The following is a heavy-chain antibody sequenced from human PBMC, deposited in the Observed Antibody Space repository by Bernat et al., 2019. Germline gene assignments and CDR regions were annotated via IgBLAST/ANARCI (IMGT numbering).Heavy chain of an antibody. CDR1: GFTFSSYG. CDR2: ISYDGSNK. CDR3: AKEDSYYYESSGYYFDY. V-gene: IGHV3-30*18. Sequence: QVQLVESGGGVVQPGRSLRLSCAASGFTFSSYGMHWVRQAPGKGLEGVAVISYDGSNKYYADPVKGRFTISRDNSKNTLYLQMNSLRGEDTAVYYCAKEDSYYYESSGYYFDYWGQGSLVTVSS. J-gene: IGHJ4*02. D-gene: IGHD3-22*01.